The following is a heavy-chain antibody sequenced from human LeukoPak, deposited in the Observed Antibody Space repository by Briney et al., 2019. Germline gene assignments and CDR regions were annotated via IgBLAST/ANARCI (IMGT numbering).Heavy chain of an antibody. Sequence: GASVKVSCKASGYTFTSYDINWVRQATGQGLEWMGWMSPNSGNTGYAQKFQGRVTMTRNTSISTAYMELSSLRSEDTAVYYCARGCSSGWYNYYYYGMDVWGQGTTVTVSS. CDR3: ARGCSSGWYNYYYYGMDV. D-gene: IGHD6-19*01. J-gene: IGHJ6*02. CDR1: GYTFTSYD. V-gene: IGHV1-8*01. CDR2: MSPNSGNT.